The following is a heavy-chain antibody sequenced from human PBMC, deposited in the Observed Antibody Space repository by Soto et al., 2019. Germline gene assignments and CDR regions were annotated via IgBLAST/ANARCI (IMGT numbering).Heavy chain of an antibody. D-gene: IGHD3-22*01. CDR1: GFSLSTSGVG. CDR3: AHLLDYYDSSGPTPYFDY. CDR2: IYWDDDK. J-gene: IGHJ4*02. V-gene: IGHV2-5*02. Sequence: SGPTLVNPTQTLTLTCTFSGFSLSTSGVGVGWIRQPPGKALEWLALIYWDDDKRYSPSLKSRLTITKDTSKNQVVLTMTNMDPVDTATYYCAHLLDYYDSSGPTPYFDYWGQGTLVTV.